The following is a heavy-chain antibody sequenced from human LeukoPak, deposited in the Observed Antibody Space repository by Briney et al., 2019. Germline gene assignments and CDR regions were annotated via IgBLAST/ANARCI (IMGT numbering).Heavy chain of an antibody. D-gene: IGHD6-6*01. CDR1: GFTFSSYG. V-gene: IGHV3-30*18. J-gene: IGHJ4*02. CDR3: AKGGNIAAVY. Sequence: PGRSLRLSCAASGFTFSSYGMHWVRQAPGKGLEWVAVISYDGSNKYYADSVKGRFTISRDNSKNTLYLQMNSLRAEDTAVYYCAKGGNIAAVYWGQGTLVTVSS. CDR2: ISYDGSNK.